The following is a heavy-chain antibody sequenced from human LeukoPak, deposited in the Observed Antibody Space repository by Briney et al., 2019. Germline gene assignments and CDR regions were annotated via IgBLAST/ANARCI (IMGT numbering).Heavy chain of an antibody. J-gene: IGHJ4*02. CDR1: GYTFTSYA. Sequence: ASVKVSCKASGYTFTSYAMNWVRQAPGQGLEWMGWISAYNGNTDYAQKVQGRVTMTTDTSTATAYMELRSLRSDDTAVYYCARVTAYCSTTSCHDYWGQGTLVTVSS. D-gene: IGHD2-8*01. V-gene: IGHV1-18*01. CDR2: ISAYNGNT. CDR3: ARVTAYCSTTSCHDY.